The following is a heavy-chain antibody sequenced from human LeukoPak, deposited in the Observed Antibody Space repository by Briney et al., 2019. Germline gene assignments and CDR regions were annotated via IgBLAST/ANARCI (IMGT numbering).Heavy chain of an antibody. V-gene: IGHV4-39*01. J-gene: IGHJ4*02. Sequence: SVTLSLTCTVSGGSISSSGYYWGWIRQPPGKGLEGIGSIHYSGSTYHNPSLKSRVTISVDTPKNQFSLKLSSVTVADTAVYYCARQSGPVDYWGQGTLVTVSS. CDR3: ARQSGPVDY. CDR2: IHYSGST. CDR1: GGSISSSGYY.